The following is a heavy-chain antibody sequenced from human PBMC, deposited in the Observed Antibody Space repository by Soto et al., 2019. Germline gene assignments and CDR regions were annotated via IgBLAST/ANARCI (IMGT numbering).Heavy chain of an antibody. J-gene: IGHJ4*02. CDR2: LWYDGRRK. D-gene: IGHD4-17*01. V-gene: IGHV3-33*01. Sequence: QVQVVESGGGVVQPGRSLRLSCVASGFSFNNYGMHWVRQAPGKGLEWVAVLWYDGRRKYYADSVKGRFTISRDTSMNTLYLQRNSLGGEDTAVYYCARDNDGPGHYNVFDYWGQGTLVTVSS. CDR1: GFSFNNYG. CDR3: ARDNDGPGHYNVFDY.